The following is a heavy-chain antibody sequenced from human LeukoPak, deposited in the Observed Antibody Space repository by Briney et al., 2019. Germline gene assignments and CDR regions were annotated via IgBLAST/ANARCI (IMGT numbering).Heavy chain of an antibody. CDR3: ARADSTMVVWYFDY. Sequence: GGSLRLSCAASGFTFSSYSMNWVRQTPGKGLEWIAYIIDSGKTVYYADSVKGRFTISRDNAKNSLYLQMNSLRAEDTAVYYCARADSTMVVWYFDYWGQGALVTVSS. CDR2: IIDSGKTV. CDR1: GFTFSSYS. D-gene: IGHD3-22*01. V-gene: IGHV3-48*01. J-gene: IGHJ4*02.